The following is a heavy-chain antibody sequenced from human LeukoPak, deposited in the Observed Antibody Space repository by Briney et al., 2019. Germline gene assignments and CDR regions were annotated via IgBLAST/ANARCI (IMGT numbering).Heavy chain of an antibody. CDR2: ISCNSSSI. CDR1: VFTFDYYA. D-gene: IGHD6-13*01. Sequence: PVIPLILSCAASVFTFDYYALHCLLQAPWKGLECVSVISCNSSSIDYADSVKGRFTISKDNAQNQLYLQMNSLSAEHTALYSCAKAGRIAAAWGQATLVTVSS. J-gene: IGHJ5*02. V-gene: IGHV3-9*01. CDR3: AKAGRIAAA.